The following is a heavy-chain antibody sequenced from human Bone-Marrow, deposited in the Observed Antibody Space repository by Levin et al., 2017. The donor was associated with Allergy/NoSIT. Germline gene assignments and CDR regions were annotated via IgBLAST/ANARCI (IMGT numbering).Heavy chain of an antibody. V-gene: IGHV3-30*18. CDR2: ISYDGSTK. Sequence: SCAASGFTFSNYGMHWVRQAPGKGLEWVALISYDGSTKYQANSVRGRFTISRDNSKNTLYLQMDSLRTEDTAVYYCAKVQDYYDRSGYSAFDYWGQGTLVTVSS. CDR1: GFTFSNYG. CDR3: AKVQDYYDRSGYSAFDY. D-gene: IGHD3-22*01. J-gene: IGHJ4*02.